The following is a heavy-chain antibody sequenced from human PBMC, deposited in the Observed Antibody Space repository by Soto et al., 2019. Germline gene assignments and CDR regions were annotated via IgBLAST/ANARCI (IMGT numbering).Heavy chain of an antibody. Sequence: GESLKISCKGSGYSFANYCIAWVRQMPGKGLEWMGIFYSGDSDTRYSPSFQGQVVISGDKSINTAYLQWTSLKASDTAMYYCARGSSGFYDYWGQGTLVTVSS. J-gene: IGHJ4*02. D-gene: IGHD6-19*01. V-gene: IGHV5-51*01. CDR3: ARGSSGFYDY. CDR2: FYSGDSDT. CDR1: GYSFANYC.